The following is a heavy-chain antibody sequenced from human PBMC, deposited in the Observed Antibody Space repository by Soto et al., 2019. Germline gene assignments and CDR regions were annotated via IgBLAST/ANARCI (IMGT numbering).Heavy chain of an antibody. CDR1: GFTLSFSW. CDR3: ARKPRLLDS. Sequence: EVQLVESGGGLVQPGGSVRLSWPASGFTLSFSWMNWVRQPPGKGLEWVAYISSDGTETNYVDSVRGRFTISRDNAKNSLFLQMNSLRVEDTAVYYCARKPRLLDSWGQGTLVTVSS. D-gene: IGHD6-6*01. J-gene: IGHJ4*02. CDR2: ISSDGTET. V-gene: IGHV3-7*01.